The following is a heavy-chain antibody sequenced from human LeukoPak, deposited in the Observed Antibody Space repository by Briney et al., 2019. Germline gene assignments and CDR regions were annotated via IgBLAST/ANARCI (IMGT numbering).Heavy chain of an antibody. CDR3: ARRYCSSTSCSPFDY. D-gene: IGHD2-2*01. CDR1: GFTFSTYA. V-gene: IGHV3-64*02. Sequence: GGSLRLSCAASGFTFSTYAMHWVRQTPGTGPQYVSAIGGDGGSTYYADSVKGRFTIPRDNSKNTLYLQMGSLRVEDTAVYYCARRYCSSTSCSPFDYWGRGTLVTVSS. CDR2: IGGDGGST. J-gene: IGHJ4*02.